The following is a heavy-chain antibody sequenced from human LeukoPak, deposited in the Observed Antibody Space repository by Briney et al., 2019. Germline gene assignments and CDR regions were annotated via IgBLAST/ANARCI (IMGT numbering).Heavy chain of an antibody. CDR2: IKSKTDGGTT. V-gene: IGHV3-15*01. CDR1: EFTFSNAW. CDR3: TTGDILTGHQFDY. D-gene: IGHD3-9*01. J-gene: IGHJ4*02. Sequence: GGSLRLSCAASEFTFSNAWMSWVRQAPGKGLEWVGRIKSKTDGGTTDYAAPVKGRFTISRDDSKNTLYLQMNSLKTEDTAVYYCTTGDILTGHQFDYWGQGTLVTVSS.